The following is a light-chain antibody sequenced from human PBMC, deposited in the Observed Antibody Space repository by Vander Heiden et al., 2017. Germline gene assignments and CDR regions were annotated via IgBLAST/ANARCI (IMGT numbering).Light chain of an antibody. CDR3: QQYNNWRS. Sequence: DIVITQSPATLSVSPGERATLSCNERQSVSSRFGWYQQKPGQAHRLLIYGASTSTRGTPASFSSSGCGEGFTLTSSRQQYEDVAVYCCQQYNNWRSFGQGTKVEIK. CDR1: QSVSSR. J-gene: IGKJ1*01. CDR2: GAS. V-gene: IGKV3-15*01.